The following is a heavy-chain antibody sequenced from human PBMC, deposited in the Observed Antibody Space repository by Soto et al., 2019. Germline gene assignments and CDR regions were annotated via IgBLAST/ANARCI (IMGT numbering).Heavy chain of an antibody. J-gene: IGHJ5*02. V-gene: IGHV4-30-2*01. Sequence: SETLSLTCAVSGGSISSGAYSWSWLRQPPXKGLEWIGYIYHSGSTYYKPSLQSRVTRSIDRSKNQFSLKLSSVTAAGTAVYYCAREVELRAGRRSWFDPWGQGTLVTVAS. D-gene: IGHD1-26*01. CDR3: AREVELRAGRRSWFDP. CDR2: IYHSGST. CDR1: GGSISSGAYS.